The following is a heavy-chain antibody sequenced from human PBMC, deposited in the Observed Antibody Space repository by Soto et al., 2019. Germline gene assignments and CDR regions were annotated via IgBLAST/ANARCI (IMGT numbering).Heavy chain of an antibody. CDR2: INSDGSST. D-gene: IGHD6-13*01. CDR3: VLIGAAAADY. Sequence: GGSLRLSCAASGFTFSSYWMHWVRQAPGKGLVWVSRINSDGSSTSYADSVKGRFTISRDNAKNTLYLQMNSLRAEDTAVHYCVLIGAAAADYWGQGTLVTVSS. V-gene: IGHV3-74*01. CDR1: GFTFSSYW. J-gene: IGHJ4*02.